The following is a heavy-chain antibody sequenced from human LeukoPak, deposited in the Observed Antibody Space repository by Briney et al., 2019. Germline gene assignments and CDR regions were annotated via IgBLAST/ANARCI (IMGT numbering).Heavy chain of an antibody. CDR3: ATVVGAAALPSGSYYYYGMDV. D-gene: IGHD6-13*01. V-gene: IGHV1-24*01. J-gene: IGHJ6*02. Sequence: ASVTVSCKVSGYTLTELSMHWVRQAPGKGLEWMGGFDPEDGETIYAQKFQGRVTMTEDTSTDTAYMELSSLRSEDTAVYYCATVVGAAALPSGSYYYYGMDVWGQGTTVTVSS. CDR2: FDPEDGET. CDR1: GYTLTELS.